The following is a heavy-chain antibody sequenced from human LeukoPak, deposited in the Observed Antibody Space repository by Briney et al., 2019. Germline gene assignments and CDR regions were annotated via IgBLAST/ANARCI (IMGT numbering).Heavy chain of an antibody. J-gene: IGHJ4*02. Sequence: GGSLRLSCAASGFTFSSYAMHWVRQAPGKGLEYVSAISSNGGSTYYANSVKGRFTISRDNSKHTLYLQMGSLRAEDMAVYYCARGGSGYCSSTSCFGFDYWGQGALVTVSS. V-gene: IGHV3-64*01. CDR2: ISSNGGST. CDR1: GFTFSSYA. D-gene: IGHD2-2*01. CDR3: ARGGSGYCSSTSCFGFDY.